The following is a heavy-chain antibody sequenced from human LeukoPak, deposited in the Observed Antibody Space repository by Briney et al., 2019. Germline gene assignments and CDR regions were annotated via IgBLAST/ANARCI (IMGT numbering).Heavy chain of an antibody. Sequence: PGGSLRLSCAASGFTFSSYSMNWVRQAPGKGLEWVSSISSSSSYIYYADSVKGRFTISRDNAKNSLYLQMNSLRAEDTAVYYCARDPKRYCSSTSCYHGYYFDYWGQGTLVTVSS. V-gene: IGHV3-21*01. D-gene: IGHD2-2*01. CDR1: GFTFSSYS. CDR3: ARDPKRYCSSTSCYHGYYFDY. J-gene: IGHJ4*02. CDR2: ISSSSSYI.